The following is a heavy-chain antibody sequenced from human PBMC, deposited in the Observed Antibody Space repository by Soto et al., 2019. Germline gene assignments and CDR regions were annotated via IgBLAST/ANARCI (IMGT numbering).Heavy chain of an antibody. CDR1: GGSVTNSSYY. Sequence: SLTCTVSGGSVTNSSYYWGWIRQSPGKGLEWVGSVYYRGRSYSKSSVKSRVTISVDTSKNRFSLSLNSVTASDTAVYFCVSQRTTVPTQAYFDYWGPGALVTVSS. J-gene: IGHJ4*02. V-gene: IGHV4-39*01. CDR2: VYYRGRS. D-gene: IGHD4-17*01. CDR3: VSQRTTVPTQAYFDY.